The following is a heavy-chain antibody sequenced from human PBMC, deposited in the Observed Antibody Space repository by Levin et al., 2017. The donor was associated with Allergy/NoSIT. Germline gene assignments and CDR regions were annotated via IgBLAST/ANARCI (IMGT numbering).Heavy chain of an antibody. J-gene: IGHJ1*01. D-gene: IGHD1-1*01. CDR2: IYYSGST. CDR3: ARGANWNRDEQYFQH. V-gene: IGHV4-31*03. Sequence: LRLSCTVSGGSISSGGYYWSWIRQHPGTGLEWIGYIYYSGSTYYNPSLKSRVTISVDTSKNQFSLKLSSVTAAATAVYYCARGANWNRDEQYFQHWGQGTLVTVSS. CDR1: GGSISSGGYY.